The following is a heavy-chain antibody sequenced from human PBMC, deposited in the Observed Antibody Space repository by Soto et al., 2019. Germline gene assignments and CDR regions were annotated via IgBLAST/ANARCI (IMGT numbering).Heavy chain of an antibody. CDR3: ARGARTDIVGATGALDI. CDR1: GVTFSIYT. Sequence: QVQLVQSGAEVKKPGSSVKVSCTASGVTFSIYTITWVRQAPGQGLELMGGIIPIFGTANYAQMFQGRITIIADRSTSPAYMELSSLRSEDPAVYYCARGARTDIVGATGALDIWGQGPGVTVSS. CDR2: IIPIFGTA. D-gene: IGHD1-26*01. J-gene: IGHJ3*02. V-gene: IGHV1-69*06.